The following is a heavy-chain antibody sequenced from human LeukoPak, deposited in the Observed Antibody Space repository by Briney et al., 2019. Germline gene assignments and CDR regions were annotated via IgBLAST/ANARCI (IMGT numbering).Heavy chain of an antibody. V-gene: IGHV1-18*01. Sequence: ASVKVSCKASGYTFTSYGISWVRQAPGQGLEWMGWISAYNGNTNYAQKLQGRVTMTTDTSTSTAYMELRSLRSDDTAVYYCARLPYYDSSGYYGYWSQGTLVTVSS. J-gene: IGHJ4*02. CDR2: ISAYNGNT. CDR3: ARLPYYDSSGYYGY. D-gene: IGHD3-22*01. CDR1: GYTFTSYG.